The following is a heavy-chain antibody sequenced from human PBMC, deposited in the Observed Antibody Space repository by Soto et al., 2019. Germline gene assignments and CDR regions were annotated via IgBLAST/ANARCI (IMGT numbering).Heavy chain of an antibody. CDR2: ISAYNGNT. J-gene: IGHJ6*01. CDR1: GYTFTSYG. Sequence: ASVKVSCKASGYTFTSYGISWVRQAPGQGLEWMGWISAYNGNTNYAQKLQGRVTMTTDTSTSTAYMELRSLRSDDTAVYYCARDQLRKLWLSYYGMDVSGHWTTATLSS. V-gene: IGHV1-18*01. CDR3: ARDQLRKLWLSYYGMDV. D-gene: IGHD5-18*01.